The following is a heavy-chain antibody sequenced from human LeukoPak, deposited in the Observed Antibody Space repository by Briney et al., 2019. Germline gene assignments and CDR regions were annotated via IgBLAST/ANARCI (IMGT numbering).Heavy chain of an antibody. CDR3: ALAVPKYFDP. CDR1: GYTFTNYR. D-gene: IGHD2-15*01. Sequence: GESLRISCRASGYTFTNYRIGWVRQMPGKGLEWMGIIYPGDSDTRYSPSFQGQVTISADKSINTAYLQWSSLRASDTATYYCALAVPKYFDPWGQGTLVTVSS. J-gene: IGHJ5*02. V-gene: IGHV5-51*01. CDR2: IYPGDSDT.